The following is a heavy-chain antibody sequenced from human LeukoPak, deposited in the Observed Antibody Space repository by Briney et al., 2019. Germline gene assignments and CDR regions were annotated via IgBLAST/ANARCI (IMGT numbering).Heavy chain of an antibody. V-gene: IGHV3-30*02. Sequence: GGSLRLSCAASGFTFDDYGMSWVRQAPGKGLEWVAFIRNVGNDKYYADSVKGRFTISRDNSKNTLYLQMNSLRAEDTAVYYCAKKGYGSGSYHWFDPWGQGTLVTVSS. D-gene: IGHD3-10*01. CDR3: AKKGYGSGSYHWFDP. J-gene: IGHJ5*02. CDR2: IRNVGNDK. CDR1: GFTFDDYG.